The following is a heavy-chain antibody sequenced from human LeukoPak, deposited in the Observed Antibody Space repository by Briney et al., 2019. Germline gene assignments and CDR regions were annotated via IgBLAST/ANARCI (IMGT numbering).Heavy chain of an antibody. Sequence: GGSLRLSCAASGFSFSNAWMSWVRQSPGKGLEWVGRIRSKTDGGTTDYAVPEKGRFTISRDDSRNTLYLQMSSLKTEDTAVYYCTTELIQLFDHRGQGTLVTVSS. CDR2: IRSKTDGGTT. J-gene: IGHJ4*02. CDR3: TTELIQLFDH. CDR1: GFSFSNAW. V-gene: IGHV3-15*01. D-gene: IGHD5-18*01.